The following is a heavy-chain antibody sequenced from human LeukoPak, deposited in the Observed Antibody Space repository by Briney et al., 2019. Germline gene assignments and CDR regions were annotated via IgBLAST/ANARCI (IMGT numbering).Heavy chain of an antibody. D-gene: IGHD6-13*01. CDR1: GFTFDDYS. CDR2: INWNGGST. J-gene: IGHJ1*01. CDR3: ARQRWPRSIAAAGTVYFQH. V-gene: IGHV3-20*04. Sequence: GGSLRLSCAASGFTFDDYSMSWVRQAPGKGLEWVSGINWNGGSTGYADSVKGRFTISRDNAKNSLYLQMNSLRAEDTALYYCARQRWPRSIAAAGTVYFQHWGQGTLVTVSS.